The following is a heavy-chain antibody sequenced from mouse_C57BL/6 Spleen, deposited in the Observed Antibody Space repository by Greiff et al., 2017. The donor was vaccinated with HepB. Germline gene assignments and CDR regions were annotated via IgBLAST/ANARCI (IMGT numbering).Heavy chain of an antibody. Sequence: VQLQQSGPELVKPGASVKISCKASGYSFTSYYIHWVKQRPGQGLEWIGWIYPGSGNTKYNEKFKGKATLTADTSSSTAYMQLSSLTSEDSAVYYCARLDYSNYYAMDYWGQGTSVTVSS. CDR1: GYSFTSYY. V-gene: IGHV1-66*01. CDR3: ARLDYSNYYAMDY. CDR2: IYPGSGNT. D-gene: IGHD2-5*01. J-gene: IGHJ4*01.